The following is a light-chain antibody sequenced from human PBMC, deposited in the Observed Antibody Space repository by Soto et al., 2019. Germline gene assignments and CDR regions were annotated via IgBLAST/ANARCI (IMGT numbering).Light chain of an antibody. V-gene: IGKV3-20*01. CDR2: GAS. CDR3: QQYGSSPYT. Sequence: EILLTQSPGTLSLSPGERATLSCRASQSVSSAYLAWYQHRHGQAPRLLIYGASNGATGIPDRFSGSGSGTDFTLTISRLEPEDFAVYYCQQYGSSPYTFGQGTKLDIK. J-gene: IGKJ2*01. CDR1: QSVSSAY.